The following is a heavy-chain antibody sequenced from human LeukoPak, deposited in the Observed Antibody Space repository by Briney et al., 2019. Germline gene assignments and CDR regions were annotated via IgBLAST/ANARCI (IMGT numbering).Heavy chain of an antibody. CDR2: ISSSSSTI. J-gene: IGHJ6*03. D-gene: IGHD3-22*01. V-gene: IGHV3-48*01. Sequence: GSLRLSCAASGFTFSSYSMNWVRQAPGKGLEWVSYISSSSSTIYYSDSVKGGFTISRDNAKNSLYLQMNSLRAEDTAVYYCARAGYYYDSSGYKGVYYYYMDVWGKGTTVTVSS. CDR3: ARAGYYYDSSGYKGVYYYYMDV. CDR1: GFTFSSYS.